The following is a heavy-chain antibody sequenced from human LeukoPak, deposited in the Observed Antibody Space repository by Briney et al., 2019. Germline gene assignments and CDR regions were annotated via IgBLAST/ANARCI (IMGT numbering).Heavy chain of an antibody. CDR3: ARTLDCSSTSCYTEPNYYYYGMDA. V-gene: IGHV1-69*13. CDR2: IIPIFGTA. Sequence: GASVKVSCKDSGGTFSSYAISWVRQAPGQGLEWMGGIIPIFGTANYAQKFQGRVTITADESTSTAYMELSSLRSEDTAVYYCARTLDCSSTSCYTEPNYYYYGMDAWGQGTTVTVSS. CDR1: GGTFSSYA. D-gene: IGHD2-2*02. J-gene: IGHJ6*02.